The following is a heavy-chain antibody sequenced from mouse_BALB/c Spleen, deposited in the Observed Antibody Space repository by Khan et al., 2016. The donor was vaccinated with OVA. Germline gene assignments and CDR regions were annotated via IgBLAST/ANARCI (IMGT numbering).Heavy chain of an antibody. CDR1: GYTFISYT. CDR2: INPSNGYT. D-gene: IGHD2-14*01. V-gene: IGHV1-4*01. CDR3: VRDGAYHRNDGWFAY. Sequence: QVQLKESGAELARPGASVKMSCKASGYTFISYTIHWIKKRPGQGLEWIGYINPSNGYTNYNQKFKDKATLTTDKSSTTAYLQLSSLKSDDPAVYICVRDGAYHRNDGWFAYWGQGTLVTVSA. J-gene: IGHJ3*01.